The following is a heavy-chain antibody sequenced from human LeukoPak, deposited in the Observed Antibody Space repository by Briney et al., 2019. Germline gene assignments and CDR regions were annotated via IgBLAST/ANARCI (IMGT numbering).Heavy chain of an antibody. D-gene: IGHD6-13*01. Sequence: SETLSLTCTVSGGSISSGSYYWSWIRQPAGKGLEWIGRIYTSGSTNYNPSLKSRVTISVDTSKNQFSLKLSSVTAADTAVYYCARGVRIAAAGRNYYYYMDVWGKGTTVTVSS. CDR3: ARGVRIAAAGRNYYYYMDV. V-gene: IGHV4-61*02. J-gene: IGHJ6*03. CDR1: GGSISSGSYY. CDR2: IYTSGST.